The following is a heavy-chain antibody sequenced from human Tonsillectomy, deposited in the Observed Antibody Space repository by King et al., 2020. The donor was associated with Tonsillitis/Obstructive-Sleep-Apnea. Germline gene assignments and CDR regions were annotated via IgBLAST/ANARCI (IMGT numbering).Heavy chain of an antibody. V-gene: IGHV3-48*03. CDR3: AREGGSIAARAYFDY. D-gene: IGHD6-6*01. CDR1: GFTFSNYE. J-gene: IGHJ4*02. Sequence: VQLQESGGGLVQPGGSLRLSCAASGFTFSNYEMNWVRPAPGKGLEWVSYISSSGSTIYYADSVKGRFTISRDNAKNSLYLQMNSLRAEDTAVYYCAREGGSIAARAYFDYWGQGTLVTVSS. CDR2: ISSSGSTI.